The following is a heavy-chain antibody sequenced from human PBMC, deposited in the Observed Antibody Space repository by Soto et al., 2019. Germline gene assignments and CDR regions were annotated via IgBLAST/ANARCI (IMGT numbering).Heavy chain of an antibody. J-gene: IGHJ5*02. CDR2: IYPGDSDT. D-gene: IGHD6-6*01. CDR3: ARQALSSWSWFDP. CDR1: GYSFTSYW. Sequence: PGESLKISCQGSGYSFTSYWIGWVRQMPGKGLEWMGIIYPGDSDTRYSPSFQGQVTISADKSISTAYLQWSSLKASDTAMYYCARQALSSWSWFDPWGQGTLVTVSS. V-gene: IGHV5-51*01.